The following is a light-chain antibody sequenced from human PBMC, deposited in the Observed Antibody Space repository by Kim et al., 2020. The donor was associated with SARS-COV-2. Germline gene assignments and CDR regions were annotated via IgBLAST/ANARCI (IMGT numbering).Light chain of an antibody. CDR3: SSFTTRSTLV. Sequence: QSALTQPASVSGSPGQSITISCTGTISNIGSYNYVSWHQQHPGKAPKLMIYDVNKRPSGISSRFSGSKSGSTASLTISGLQSEDEADYYCSSFTTRSTLVFGGGTK. J-gene: IGLJ3*02. CDR1: ISNIGSYNY. V-gene: IGLV2-14*03. CDR2: DVN.